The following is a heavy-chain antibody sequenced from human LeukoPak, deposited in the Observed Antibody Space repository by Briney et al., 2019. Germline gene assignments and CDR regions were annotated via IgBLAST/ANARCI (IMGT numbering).Heavy chain of an antibody. J-gene: IGHJ6*03. D-gene: IGHD6-13*01. CDR2: MDPNTGNT. CDR3: ARFSSSSWYYMDV. Sequence: ASVKVSCKASGYTFTSYDINWVRQASGQGPEWMGWMDPNTGNTGYAQKFQGRVTMTRNTSGSTAYMELNSLRSEDTAVYYCARFSSSSWYYMDVWGKGTTVTISS. V-gene: IGHV1-8*01. CDR1: GYTFTSYD.